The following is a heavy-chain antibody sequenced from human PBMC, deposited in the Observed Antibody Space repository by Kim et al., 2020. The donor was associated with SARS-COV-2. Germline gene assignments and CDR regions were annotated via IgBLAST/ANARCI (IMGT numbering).Heavy chain of an antibody. J-gene: IGHJ6*02. V-gene: IGHV1-2*04. CDR2: INPNSGGT. CDR1: GYTFTGYY. Sequence: ASVKVSCKASGYTFTGYYMHWVRQAPGQGLEWMGWINPNSGGTNYAQKFQGSVTMTRDTSISTAYMELSRLRSDDTAVYYGAREGGQWLVPDPSPDYYYYGMDVWGQGTTVTVSS. CDR3: AREGGQWLVPDPSPDYYYYGMDV. D-gene: IGHD6-19*01.